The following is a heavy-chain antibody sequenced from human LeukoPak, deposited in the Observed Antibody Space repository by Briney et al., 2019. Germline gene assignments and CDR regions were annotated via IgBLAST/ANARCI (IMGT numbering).Heavy chain of an antibody. CDR1: GYTFTGHY. Sequence: ASVKVSCKASGYTFTGHYMHWVRQAPGQGLEWMGWINPNSGGTNYAQKFQGWVTMTRDTSISTAYMELSRLRSDDTAVYYCARAGVAVPNPSYWFDPWGQGTLVTVSS. J-gene: IGHJ5*02. V-gene: IGHV1-2*04. CDR2: INPNSGGT. D-gene: IGHD6-19*01. CDR3: ARAGVAVPNPSYWFDP.